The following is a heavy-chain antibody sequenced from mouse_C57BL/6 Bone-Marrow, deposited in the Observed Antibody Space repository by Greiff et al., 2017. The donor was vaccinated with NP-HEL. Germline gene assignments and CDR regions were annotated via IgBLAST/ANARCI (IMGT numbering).Heavy chain of an antibody. Sequence: VQLQQSGAELVRPGASVELSCTASGFNIKDDYMHWVKQRPEQGLEWIGWIDPENGDTEYASKFQGKATITADTSSNTAYLQLSSLTSEDTAVYYCTTDYYYGSSYVRFAYWGQGTLVTVSA. CDR2: IDPENGDT. CDR1: GFNIKDDY. D-gene: IGHD1-1*01. V-gene: IGHV14-4*01. J-gene: IGHJ3*01. CDR3: TTDYYYGSSYVRFAY.